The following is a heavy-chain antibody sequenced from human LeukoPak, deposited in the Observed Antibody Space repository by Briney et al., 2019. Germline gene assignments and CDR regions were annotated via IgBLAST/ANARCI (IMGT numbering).Heavy chain of an antibody. Sequence: ASVKVSCKASGYTFITYYMHWVRQAPGQGLEWMGVINPSGGTTSYAQKFQARVTMNRDTSTSTVSMELSSLRSEDTAVYYCARGTGLGGDYVSNWGQGTLVTVSS. V-gene: IGHV1-46*01. D-gene: IGHD4-17*01. CDR1: GYTFITYY. CDR2: INPSGGTT. J-gene: IGHJ4*02. CDR3: ARGTGLGGDYVSN.